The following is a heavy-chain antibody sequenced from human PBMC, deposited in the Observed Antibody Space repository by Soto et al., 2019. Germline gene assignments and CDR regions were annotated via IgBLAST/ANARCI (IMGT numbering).Heavy chain of an antibody. Sequence: ASVKVSCKASGYIFTNYAIHWVRQAPGQRLEWMGWINAGNGKTKYSQNFQGRVTITRDTSASIAYMEVNGLRSEDTAVYYCARRARMGKQLWLPFDYWAQGTLVTVSS. CDR3: ARRARMGKQLWLPFDY. CDR2: INAGNGKT. J-gene: IGHJ4*02. CDR1: GYIFTNYA. V-gene: IGHV1-3*01. D-gene: IGHD5-18*01.